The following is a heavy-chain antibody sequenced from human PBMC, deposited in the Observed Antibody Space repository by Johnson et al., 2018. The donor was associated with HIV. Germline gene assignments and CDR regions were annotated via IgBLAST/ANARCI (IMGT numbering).Heavy chain of an antibody. D-gene: IGHD4-17*01. J-gene: IGHJ3*02. CDR3: AKDQYRKLTTVAGI. CDR1: GFTFSDHY. CDR2: ISYDGSNK. Sequence: QVQLVESGGGLVKPGGSLRLSCAVSGFTFSDHYMSWIRQAPGKGLEWVAVISYDGSNKYYADSVKGRFTISRDNSKNTVYLQMNSLRAEDTAVYYCAKDQYRKLTTVAGIWGQGTMVTVSS. V-gene: IGHV3-30*18.